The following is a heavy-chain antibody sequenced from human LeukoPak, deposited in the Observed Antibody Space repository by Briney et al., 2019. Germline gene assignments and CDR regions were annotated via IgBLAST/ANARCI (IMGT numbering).Heavy chain of an antibody. CDR1: GFTFRTYD. CDR2: ISNSGTTV. V-gene: IGHV3-48*04. CDR3: ARDPTLYCSGGSCHHDAFDI. Sequence: GGSLRLSCAASGFTFRTYDMNWVRQAPGKGLEWVSYISNSGTTVHYADSVKGRFTISRDNAKNSLYLQMNSLRAEDTAVYYCARDPTLYCSGGSCHHDAFDIWGQGTMVTVSS. J-gene: IGHJ3*02. D-gene: IGHD2-15*01.